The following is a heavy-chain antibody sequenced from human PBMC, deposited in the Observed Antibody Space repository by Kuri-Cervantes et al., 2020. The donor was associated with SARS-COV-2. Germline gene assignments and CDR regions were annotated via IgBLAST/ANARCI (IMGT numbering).Heavy chain of an antibody. Sequence: ESLKISCTVSGSSISSSTYYWVWIRQSPGKGLEWLGSIYESGDTYYSSSLKSRLSLSVDTSKNQFSLKLTSVTAAGTAIYYCARHYAFYRFHKWGQGTQVTVSS. CDR3: ARHYAFYRFHK. CDR1: GSSISSSTYY. D-gene: IGHD3-3*02. CDR2: IYESGDT. J-gene: IGHJ4*02. V-gene: IGHV4-39*01.